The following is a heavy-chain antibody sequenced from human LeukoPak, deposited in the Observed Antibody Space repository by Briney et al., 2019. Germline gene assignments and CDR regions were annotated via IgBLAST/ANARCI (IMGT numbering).Heavy chain of an antibody. CDR3: ARAYATADAFDI. J-gene: IGHJ3*02. CDR2: IYHSGST. V-gene: IGHV4-30-2*01. Sequence: PSETLSLTCTVSGGSISSGGYYWSWIRQPPGKDLEWIGYIYHSGSTYYNPSLKSRVTISVDRSKNQFSLKLSSVTAADTAVYYCARAYATADAFDIWGQGTMVTVSS. CDR1: GGSISSGGYY. D-gene: IGHD4-17*01.